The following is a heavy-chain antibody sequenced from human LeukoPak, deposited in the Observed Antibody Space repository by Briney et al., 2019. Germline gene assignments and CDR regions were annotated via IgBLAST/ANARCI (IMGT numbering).Heavy chain of an antibody. CDR3: ARGVSSSWYYDYHYMDV. CDR1: GYTFTSYG. D-gene: IGHD6-13*01. V-gene: IGHV1-18*01. Sequence: ASVKVSCKASGYTFTSYGISWVRQAPGQGLEWMGWISAYNGNTNYAQKLQGRVTMTTDTSTSTAYMELRSLRSDDTAVYYCARGVSSSWYYDYHYMDVWGKGTTVTVSS. J-gene: IGHJ6*03. CDR2: ISAYNGNT.